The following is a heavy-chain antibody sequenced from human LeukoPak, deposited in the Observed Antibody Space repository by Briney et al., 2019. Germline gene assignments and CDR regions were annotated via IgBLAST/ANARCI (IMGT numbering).Heavy chain of an antibody. CDR3: ARAIRYQLLSDY. V-gene: IGHV1-8*03. J-gene: IGHJ4*02. CDR1: GYTFSTYD. Sequence: PGASVKVSCKTSGYTFSTYDINWLRQAAGQGLEWMGWMNPNSANTGFAQKFQGRAAITRDTSTATAYLELSSLTSEDTAVYYCARAIRYQLLSDYWGQGTLVTVSS. D-gene: IGHD2-2*01. CDR2: MNPNSANT.